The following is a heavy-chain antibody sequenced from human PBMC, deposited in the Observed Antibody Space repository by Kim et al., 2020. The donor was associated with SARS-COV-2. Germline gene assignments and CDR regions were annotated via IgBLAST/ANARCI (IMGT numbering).Heavy chain of an antibody. J-gene: IGHJ3*02. D-gene: IGHD1-26*01. V-gene: IGHV3-30*04. CDR3: ARDVLGMNNAFDN. Sequence: GGSLRLSCAASGFTFSTYAMHWVRQSPGKGLEWVAVILFDGTNKYYADSVKGRFTVSRDNSKNTLFLQMSSLRPEDSAVYYCARDVLGMNNAFDNWGQGTMVTVSS. CDR1: GFTFSTYA. CDR2: ILFDGTNK.